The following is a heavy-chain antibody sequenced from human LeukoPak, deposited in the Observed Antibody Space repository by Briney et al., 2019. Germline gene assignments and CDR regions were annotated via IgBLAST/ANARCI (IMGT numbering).Heavy chain of an antibody. D-gene: IGHD6-19*01. Sequence: ASVKVSCKASGYTFTSYYMHWVRQAPGQGLGWMGIINPSGGSTSYAQKFQGRVTMTRDTSTSTVYMELSSLRSEDTAVYYCARAPAWTSAHREYAAVVDYWGQGTLVTVSS. CDR1: GYTFTSYY. J-gene: IGHJ4*02. V-gene: IGHV1-46*01. CDR3: ARAPAWTSAHREYAAVVDY. CDR2: INPSGGST.